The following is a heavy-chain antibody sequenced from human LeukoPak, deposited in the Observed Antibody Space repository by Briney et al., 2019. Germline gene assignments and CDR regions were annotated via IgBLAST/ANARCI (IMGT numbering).Heavy chain of an antibody. CDR2: IYSSGST. CDR3: ARAYDRDTSGYYPYYFDY. Sequence: GSLRLSCAASGFTFSDYYMSWIRQPPGKGLEWIGYIYSSGSTNYNPSLKSRVTISVDTSKSQLSLRLTSVTAADTAVYHCARAYDRDTSGYYPYYFDYWGQGTLVTVSS. V-gene: IGHV4-59*12. CDR1: GFTFSDYY. D-gene: IGHD3-22*01. J-gene: IGHJ4*02.